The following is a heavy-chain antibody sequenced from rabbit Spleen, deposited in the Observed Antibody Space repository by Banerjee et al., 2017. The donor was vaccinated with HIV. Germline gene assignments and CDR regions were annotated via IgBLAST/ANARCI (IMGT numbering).Heavy chain of an antibody. CDR1: GFSFSSSDY. CDR2: IAGSSSGFT. D-gene: IGHD1-1*01. CDR3: ARDTSSSFSSYGMDL. J-gene: IGHJ6*01. Sequence: QEHLVESGGGLVQPGESLTLTCTASGFSFSSSDYMCWVRQAPGKGLEWISCIAGSSSGFTYYATWAKGRFTISKTSSTTVTLQMTSLTVADTATYFCARDTSSSFSSYGMDLWGPGTLVTVS. V-gene: IGHV1S45*01.